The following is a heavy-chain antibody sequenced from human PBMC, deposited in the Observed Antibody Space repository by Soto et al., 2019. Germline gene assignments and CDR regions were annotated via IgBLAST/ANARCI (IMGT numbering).Heavy chain of an antibody. CDR2: ILYDGSDK. CDR1: GFTFSTYG. CDR3: AKEERCENFDH. V-gene: IGHV3-30*18. J-gene: IGHJ4*02. Sequence: QVQLVESGGGVVQPGRSLRLSCAASGFTFSTYGMHWVRQAPGRGLEGVALILYDGSDKDYAYFLKGRFAISRDNSKNVLYLQLNRLRRGDTAVYYCAKEERCENFDHWGQGTLVTVTS.